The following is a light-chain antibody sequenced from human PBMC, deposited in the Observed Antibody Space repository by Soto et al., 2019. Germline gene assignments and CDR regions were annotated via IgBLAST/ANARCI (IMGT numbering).Light chain of an antibody. Sequence: SYELTQPPSVSVAPGRAARVTCGGSNIVGYNVQWYQQKPGQAPVLVVYDDCDRPSGIPERFSGSNSGNTATLTISRVEAGDEADYYCQVWDSSSDHYVFATGTKVTV. V-gene: IGLV3-21*02. CDR1: NIVGYN. CDR2: DDC. CDR3: QVWDSSSDHYV. J-gene: IGLJ1*01.